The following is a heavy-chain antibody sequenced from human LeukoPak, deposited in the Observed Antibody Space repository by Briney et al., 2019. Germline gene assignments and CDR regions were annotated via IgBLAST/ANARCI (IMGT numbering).Heavy chain of an antibody. CDR1: GFTFSNYG. V-gene: IGHV3-30*02. CDR2: IRYDGSDK. CDR3: EKVGGSFLSNAFDM. J-gene: IGHJ3*02. Sequence: GGSLRLSCAASGFTFSNYGVHGVRQAPDKGREWVAFIRYDGSDKYYADSVKGRVTISRDNSKNTLYLQINSLRVEDTAVYYCEKVGGSFLSNAFDMWGQGTMVTVSS. D-gene: IGHD1-26*01.